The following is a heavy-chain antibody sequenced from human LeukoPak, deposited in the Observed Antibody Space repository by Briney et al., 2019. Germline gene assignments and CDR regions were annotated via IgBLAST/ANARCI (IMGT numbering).Heavy chain of an antibody. CDR1: GFTFSNYW. J-gene: IGHJ6*03. D-gene: IGHD1-26*01. V-gene: IGHV3-21*01. CDR2: ITSSGTYI. CDR3: ARDPYSGNYGNYYYYYMDV. Sequence: GGSLRLSCAASGFTFSNYWMNWVRQAPGKALEWVSSITSSGTYIFYADSVKGRFTISRDNAKNSLYLQMNSLGPEDTAVYYCARDPYSGNYGNYYYYYMDVWGKGTTVTISS.